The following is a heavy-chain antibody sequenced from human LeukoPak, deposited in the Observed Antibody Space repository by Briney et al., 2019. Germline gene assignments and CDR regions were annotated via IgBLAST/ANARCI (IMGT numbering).Heavy chain of an antibody. CDR2: INHSGST. D-gene: IGHD2-2*01. Sequence: SSETLSLTCAVYGGSFSGYYWSWIRQPPGKGLEWIGEINHSGSTNYNPSLKSRVTISVDTSKNQFSLKLSSVTAADTAVYYCARACSSTSCYPRDAFDIWGQGTMVTVSS. CDR1: GGSFSGYY. CDR3: ARACSSTSCYPRDAFDI. V-gene: IGHV4-34*01. J-gene: IGHJ3*02.